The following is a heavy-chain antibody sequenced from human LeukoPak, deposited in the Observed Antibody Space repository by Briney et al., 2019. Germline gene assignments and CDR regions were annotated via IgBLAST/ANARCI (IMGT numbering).Heavy chain of an antibody. Sequence: EASVKVSCNASGYTFTSYDINWVRQATGQGLEWMGWMNPNSGNTGYAQKFQGRVTMTRNTSISTAYMEPSSLRSEDTAVYYCASGSGGLVAATPEFDYWGQGTLVTVSS. J-gene: IGHJ4*02. D-gene: IGHD2-15*01. CDR3: ASGSGGLVAATPEFDY. CDR2: MNPNSGNT. V-gene: IGHV1-8*01. CDR1: GYTFTSYD.